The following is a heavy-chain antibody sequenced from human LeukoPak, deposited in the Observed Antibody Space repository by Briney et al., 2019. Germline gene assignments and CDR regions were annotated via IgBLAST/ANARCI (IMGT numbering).Heavy chain of an antibody. J-gene: IGHJ4*02. V-gene: IGHV3-30-3*01. D-gene: IGHD3-22*01. CDR2: ISYDGSKK. CDR1: GFTFSRYA. Sequence: GSHLRLPCAASGFTFSRYAAHWVRQAPGKGLEWVAVISYDGSKKYYADSVKGRFTISRDTSKNTLYLQMNSLRAEDTAVYYCARDQVEHYYDSSGYSKYYFDYWGQGTLVTVSS. CDR3: ARDQVEHYYDSSGYSKYYFDY.